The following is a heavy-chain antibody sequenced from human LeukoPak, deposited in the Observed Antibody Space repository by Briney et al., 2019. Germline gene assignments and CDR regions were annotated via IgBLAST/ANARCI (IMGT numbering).Heavy chain of an antibody. CDR1: GFTFSSYG. V-gene: IGHV3-23*01. J-gene: IGHJ4*02. D-gene: IGHD3-16*01. CDR3: AKALGGYHFDY. Sequence: GGSLRLSYAASGFTFSSYGMSWFRQAPGKGLEWVSSISGSGGNTYYADSVKGRFTISRDNSKNTLFLHMNSLRAEDTAVYYCAKALGGYHFDYWGQGTLVTVSS. CDR2: ISGSGGNT.